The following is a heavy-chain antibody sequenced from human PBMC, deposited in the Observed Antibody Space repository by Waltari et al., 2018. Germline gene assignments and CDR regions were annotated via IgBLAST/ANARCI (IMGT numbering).Heavy chain of an antibody. CDR2: IYTSGST. CDR3: ARITTGTTKRYYYYYMDV. CDR1: GGSISSYY. J-gene: IGHJ6*03. Sequence: QVQLQESGPGLVKPSETLSLTCTVSGGSISSYYWSWIRQPAGKGLEWIGRIYTSGSTNYNPSLKSRVTMSVDTSKNQFSLKLSSVTAADTAVYYCARITTGTTKRYYYYYMDVWGKGTTVTVSS. D-gene: IGHD1-1*01. V-gene: IGHV4-4*07.